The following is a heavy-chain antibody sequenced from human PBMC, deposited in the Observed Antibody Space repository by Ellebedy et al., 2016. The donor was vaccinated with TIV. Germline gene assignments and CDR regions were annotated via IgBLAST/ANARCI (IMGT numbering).Heavy chain of an antibody. CDR2: INPNSGGT. CDR1: GYTFTGYY. CDR3: ARDQDNWNDNAFDI. D-gene: IGHD1-1*01. V-gene: IGHV1-2*02. Sequence: ASVKVSXXASGYTFTGYYMHWVRQAPGQGLEWMGWINPNSGGTNYAQKFQGRVTMTRDTSISTAYMELSRLRSEDTAVYYCARDQDNWNDNAFDIWGQGTMVTVSS. J-gene: IGHJ3*02.